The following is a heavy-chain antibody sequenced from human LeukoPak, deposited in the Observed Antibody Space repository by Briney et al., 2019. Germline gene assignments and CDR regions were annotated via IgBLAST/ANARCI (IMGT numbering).Heavy chain of an antibody. V-gene: IGHV3-66*02. CDR3: ARVVFGLSQAYYFDY. D-gene: IGHD3-3*01. J-gene: IGHJ4*02. CDR1: GFTFSNYA. CDR2: IYSGGST. Sequence: PGGSLRLSCAASGFTFSNYAMSWVRQAPGKGLEWVSVIYSGGSTYYADSVKGRFTISRDNSKNTLYLQMNSLRAEDTAVYYCARVVFGLSQAYYFDYWGQGTLVTVSS.